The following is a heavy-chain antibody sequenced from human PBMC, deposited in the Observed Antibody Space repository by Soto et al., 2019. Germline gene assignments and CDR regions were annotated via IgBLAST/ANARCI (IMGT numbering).Heavy chain of an antibody. Sequence: QITLNESGPPVVRPTETLTLTCSFSGFSLTTRGVGVGWVRQSPGKAREWLALIYWDDDKRYSESLKSRLTITKDTSKNQVVLTVANLDPTDTATYYCAHRVLRTVFGLVTTTAIYFDFWGQGTPVAVSS. J-gene: IGHJ4*02. CDR3: AHRVLRTVFGLVTTTAIYFDF. V-gene: IGHV2-5*02. D-gene: IGHD3-3*01. CDR1: GFSLTTRGVG. CDR2: IYWDDDK.